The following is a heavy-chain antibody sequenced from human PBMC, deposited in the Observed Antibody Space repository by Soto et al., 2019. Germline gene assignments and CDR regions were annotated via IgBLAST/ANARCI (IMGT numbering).Heavy chain of an antibody. D-gene: IGHD2-15*01. V-gene: IGHV3-30*18. CDR1: GFTFSSYG. CDR3: EKDSLAGTFDY. CDR2: ISYDGSNK. J-gene: IGHJ4*02. Sequence: PGGSLRLSCAASGFTFSSYGMHWVRQAPGKGLEWVAVISYDGSNKYYADSVKGRFTISRDNSKNTLYLQMNSLRAEDTAVYYCEKDSLAGTFDYWGQGNLVTVSS.